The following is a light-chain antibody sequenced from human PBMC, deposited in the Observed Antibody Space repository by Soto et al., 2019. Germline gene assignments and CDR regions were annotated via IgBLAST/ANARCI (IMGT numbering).Light chain of an antibody. Sequence: SYELTQPPSVSVSPGQTASITCSGDKLGDKYACWYQQKPGQSPVLVIYQDSKRPSGIPERFSGSNSGNTATLTISRVEAGDEADYYCQVWDISSGHVVFGGGTKLTVL. CDR1: KLGDKY. J-gene: IGLJ2*01. CDR3: QVWDISSGHVV. V-gene: IGLV3-1*01. CDR2: QDS.